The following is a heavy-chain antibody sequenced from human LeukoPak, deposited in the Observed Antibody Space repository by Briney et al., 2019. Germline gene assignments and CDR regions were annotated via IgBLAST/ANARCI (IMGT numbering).Heavy chain of an antibody. CDR2: IQISENN. J-gene: IGHJ4*02. V-gene: IGHV4-4*07. CDR3: ARESVAAGTRWFDY. Sequence: SETLSLTCTVFGGSISDYYWTWIRQPAGKGLEWIGRIQISENNNYNPSLKSRVTLSLDTSKNQFSLKLTSVTAADTAIYYCARESVAAGTRWFDYWGQGTLVTVSS. CDR1: GGSISDYY. D-gene: IGHD6-13*01.